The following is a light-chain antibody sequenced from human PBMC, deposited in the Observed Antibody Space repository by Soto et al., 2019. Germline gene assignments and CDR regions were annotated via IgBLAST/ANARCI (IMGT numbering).Light chain of an antibody. V-gene: IGKV4-1*01. CDR2: WAS. Sequence: DFVMTQSPDSLAVSLGERVTISCKSSQSVLYSSNNQNYLAWYQQKAGQPPKLLIYWASSRESGVPDRFSGSGSGTDFTLTISSLQAEDAAVYYCQHFFSPPFPFGQGTKLEIK. CDR3: QHFFSPPFP. J-gene: IGKJ2*01. CDR1: QSVLYSSNNQNY.